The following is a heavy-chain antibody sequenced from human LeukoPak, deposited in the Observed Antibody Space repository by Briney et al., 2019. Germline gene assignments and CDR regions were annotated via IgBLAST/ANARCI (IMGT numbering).Heavy chain of an antibody. D-gene: IGHD3-22*01. CDR2: INSDGSST. Sequence: GGSLRLSCAASELTLSSYWMYWVRQAPGKGLVWVSRINSDGSSTSYADSVKGRFTISRDNAKNTLYLQMDSLRDEDTAVYYCARASYASTGSHFYAMDVWGQGTTVTVSS. J-gene: IGHJ6*02. V-gene: IGHV3-74*01. CDR1: ELTLSSYW. CDR3: ARASYASTGSHFYAMDV.